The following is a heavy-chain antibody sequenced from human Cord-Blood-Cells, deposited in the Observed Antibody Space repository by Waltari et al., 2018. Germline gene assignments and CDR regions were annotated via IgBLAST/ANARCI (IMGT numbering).Heavy chain of an antibody. D-gene: IGHD1-26*01. CDR2: IKQDGSEK. V-gene: IGHV3-7*01. CDR3: ARASGSYYFDY. J-gene: IGHJ4*02. CDR1: GFPFSSYW. Sequence: EVQLVESGGGLVQPGGSLRLSCAASGFPFSSYWMRWVRQAPGKGLEWVANIKQDGSEKYYVDSVKGRFTISRDNAKNSLYLQMNSLRAEDTAVYYCARASGSYYFDYWGQGTLVTVSS.